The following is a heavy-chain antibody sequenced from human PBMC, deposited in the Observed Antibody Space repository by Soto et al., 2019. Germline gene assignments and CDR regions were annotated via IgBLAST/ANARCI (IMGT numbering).Heavy chain of an antibody. CDR2: IIPILGIA. V-gene: IGHV1-69*02. D-gene: IGHD3-10*01. Sequence: QVQLVQSGAEVKKPGSSVKVSCKASGGTFSSYTISWVRQAPGQGLEWMGRIIPILGIANYAQKFQGRVTITADKATSPAYMELSSLRSEDTAVYYCARATEDYYGSGGRFDPWGQGTLVTVSS. J-gene: IGHJ5*02. CDR3: ARATEDYYGSGGRFDP. CDR1: GGTFSSYT.